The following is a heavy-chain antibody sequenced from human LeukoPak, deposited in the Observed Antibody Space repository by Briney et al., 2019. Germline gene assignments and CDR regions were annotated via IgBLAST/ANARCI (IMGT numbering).Heavy chain of an antibody. J-gene: IGHJ4*02. CDR1: GFTFSLYW. V-gene: IGHV3-7*01. D-gene: IGHD3-22*01. Sequence: GGSLRLSCAASGFTFSLYWMSWVRQSPGRGLEWVANIKQDGSETYYVDSVKGRFTISRDNAKNSLYLQMNNLRAEDTAVYYCARDGDISGYSDWGQGTLVTVSS. CDR3: ARDGDISGYSD. CDR2: IKQDGSET.